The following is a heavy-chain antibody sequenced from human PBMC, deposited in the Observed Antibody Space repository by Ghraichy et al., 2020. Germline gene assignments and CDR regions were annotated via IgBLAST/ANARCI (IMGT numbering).Heavy chain of an antibody. CDR1: GFTFSSYW. CDR3: ARSAPNWNDERGLDY. V-gene: IGHV3-7*01. Sequence: GGSLRLSCAASGFTFSSYWMSWVRQAPGKGLEWVANIKQDGSEKYYVDSVKGRFTISRDNAKNSLYLQMNSLRAEDTAVYYCARSAPNWNDERGLDYWGQGTLVTVSS. D-gene: IGHD1-20*01. J-gene: IGHJ4*02. CDR2: IKQDGSEK.